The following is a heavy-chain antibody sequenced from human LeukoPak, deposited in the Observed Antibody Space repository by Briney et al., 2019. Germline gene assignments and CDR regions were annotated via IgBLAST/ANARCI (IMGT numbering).Heavy chain of an antibody. D-gene: IGHD3-16*02. J-gene: IGHJ5*02. V-gene: IGHV3-23*01. CDR2: ISGSGGST. Sequence: GGSLRLSCAASGFTFSSYAMSWVRQAPGKGLEWVSAISGSGGSTYYADSVKGRFTISRDNSKNTLYLQMNSLRAEVRAVYYCAKDRSLYDYVWGSYRYPSWFDPWGQGTLVTVSS. CDR1: GFTFSSYA. CDR3: AKDRSLYDYVWGSYRYPSWFDP.